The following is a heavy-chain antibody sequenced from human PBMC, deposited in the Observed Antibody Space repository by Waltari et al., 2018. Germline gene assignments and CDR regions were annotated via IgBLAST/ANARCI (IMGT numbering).Heavy chain of an antibody. CDR3: ASQDITGGYFDY. CDR1: GASISSDDYY. Sequence: QVQLQESGPGLVKPSQTLSLTCTVSGASISSDDYYWSWIRQPPGKGLEWIGHIFYSGSTYFNPSFKSRVTMSLDTSKNQFSLKLSSVTAADTAVYYCASQDITGGYFDYWGQGTLVTVSS. CDR2: IFYSGST. J-gene: IGHJ4*02. V-gene: IGHV4-30-4*08. D-gene: IGHD7-27*01.